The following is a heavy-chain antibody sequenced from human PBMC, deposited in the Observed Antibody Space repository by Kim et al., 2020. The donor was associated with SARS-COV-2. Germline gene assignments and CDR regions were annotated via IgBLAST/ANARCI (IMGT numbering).Heavy chain of an antibody. D-gene: IGHD6-13*01. CDR3: ERDMGITGADDS. Sequence: GGSLRLSCAASGFNFSPYPMTWVRQATGKGLDWVSYISGDSTTIYYAESVKGRFTISRDNAKNSLYLQMNSLREEDTAVYYCERDMGITGADDSWGQGTQVTVSS. CDR2: ISGDSTTI. J-gene: IGHJ4*02. CDR1: GFNFSPYP. V-gene: IGHV3-48*02.